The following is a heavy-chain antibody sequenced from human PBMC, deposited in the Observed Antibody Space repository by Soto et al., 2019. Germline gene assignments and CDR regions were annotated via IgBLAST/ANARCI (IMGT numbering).Heavy chain of an antibody. CDR2: IYYSGST. Sequence: KPSETLSLTCTVSGGSISSSSYYWGWIRQPPGKGLEWIGSIYYSGSTYYNPSLKSRVTISVDTSKNQFSLKLSSVTAADTAVYYCARLGYDSSGYYYYYGMGVWGQGTTVTVSS. J-gene: IGHJ6*02. V-gene: IGHV4-39*01. CDR3: ARLGYDSSGYYYYYGMGV. CDR1: GGSISSSSYY. D-gene: IGHD3-22*01.